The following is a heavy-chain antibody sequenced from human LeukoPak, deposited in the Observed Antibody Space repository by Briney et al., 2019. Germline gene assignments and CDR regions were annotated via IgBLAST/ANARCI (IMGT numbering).Heavy chain of an antibody. D-gene: IGHD2-15*01. CDR3: ARARGSGPREDAFDI. V-gene: IGHV3-53*01. CDR2: IYSGGST. CDR1: GFTVSSNY. J-gene: IGHJ3*02. Sequence: GGSLRLSCAASGFTVSSNYMSWVRQASGKGLEWVSVIYSGGSTYYADSVKGRFTISRNNAKNSLYLQMNSLRAEDTAVYYCARARGSGPREDAFDIWGQGSMVTVSS.